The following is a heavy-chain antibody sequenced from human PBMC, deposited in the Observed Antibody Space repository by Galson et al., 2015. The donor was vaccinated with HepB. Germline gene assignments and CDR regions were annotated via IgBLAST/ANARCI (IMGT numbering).Heavy chain of an antibody. Sequence: SGYTFTSYGTSWVRQAPGQGLEWMGWISAYNGNTNYAQKLQGRVAMTTDTSTSTAYMELRSLRSDDTAVYYCARPYYDSSGYYLYYFDYWGQGTLVTVSS. CDR1: GYTFTSYG. CDR3: ARPYYDSSGYYLYYFDY. CDR2: ISAYNGNT. V-gene: IGHV1-18*01. J-gene: IGHJ4*02. D-gene: IGHD3-22*01.